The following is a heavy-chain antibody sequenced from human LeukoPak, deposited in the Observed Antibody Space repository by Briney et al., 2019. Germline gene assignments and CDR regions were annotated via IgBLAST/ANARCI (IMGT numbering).Heavy chain of an antibody. CDR3: ARGSDNWFDP. V-gene: IGHV1-18*01. CDR1: GYTFTSYG. J-gene: IGHJ5*02. Sequence: PSVKVSCKAPGYTFTSYGISWVRQAPGQGLEWMGWISAYNGNANYPQKLQGRVTMTTDTSTSTAYMELRSLRSDDTAVYYCARGSDNWFDPWGQGTLVTVSS. CDR2: ISAYNGNA.